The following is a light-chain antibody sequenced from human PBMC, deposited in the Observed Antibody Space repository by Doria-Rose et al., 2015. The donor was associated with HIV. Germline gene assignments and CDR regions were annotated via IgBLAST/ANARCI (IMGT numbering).Light chain of an antibody. CDR1: QSISSY. Sequence: DIRVTQSPSSLSASVGARVTITCRASQSISSYLNWYQQKPGKAPKLLIYAASSLQSGVPSRFSGSGSGTDFTLTISSLQPEDFAAYYCQQSCCTPSTFGQGTKLEI. CDR2: AAS. V-gene: IGKV1-39*01. CDR3: QQSCCTPST. J-gene: IGKJ2*02.